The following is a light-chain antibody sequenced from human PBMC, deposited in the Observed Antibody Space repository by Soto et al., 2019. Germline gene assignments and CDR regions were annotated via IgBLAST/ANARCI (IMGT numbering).Light chain of an antibody. CDR2: DAS. Sequence: DIQMTQSPSTLSASVGDRVTITCRASQSIGRFLAWYQQKPGKAPKLLIYDASTLESGVPSRFSGTGSGTEFTFSITSLQPEDFGTYYCQQCYMGWTFGQGTKVDI. CDR1: QSIGRF. CDR3: QQCYMGWT. J-gene: IGKJ1*01. V-gene: IGKV1-5*01.